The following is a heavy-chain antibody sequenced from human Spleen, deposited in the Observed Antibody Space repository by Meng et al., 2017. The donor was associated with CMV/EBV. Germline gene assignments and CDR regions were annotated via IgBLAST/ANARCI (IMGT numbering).Heavy chain of an antibody. J-gene: IGHJ5*02. D-gene: IGHD2-2*01. Sequence: FSSYAIRWVRQAPGQGLEWMGGIIPILGIANYAQKFQGRVTIIADKSTSIAYMELSSLRSEDTAVYYCARNRKEYCSSTSCYYSWFDPWGKG. CDR1: FSSYA. V-gene: IGHV1-69*10. CDR3: ARNRKEYCSSTSCYYSWFDP. CDR2: IIPILGIA.